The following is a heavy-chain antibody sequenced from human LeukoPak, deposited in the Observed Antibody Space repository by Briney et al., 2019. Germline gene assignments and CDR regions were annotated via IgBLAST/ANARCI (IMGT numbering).Heavy chain of an antibody. CDR3: AKAYCSSTSCYLGVWDAFDI. CDR1: GGTFSSYA. J-gene: IGHJ3*02. V-gene: IGHV1-69*13. CDR2: IIPIFGTA. Sequence: ASVKVSCKASGGTFSSYAISWVRQAPGQGLEWMGGIIPIFGTANYAQKFQGRVTITADESTSTAYMELSSLRSEDTAVYYCAKAYCSSTSCYLGVWDAFDIWGQGTMVTVSS. D-gene: IGHD2-2*01.